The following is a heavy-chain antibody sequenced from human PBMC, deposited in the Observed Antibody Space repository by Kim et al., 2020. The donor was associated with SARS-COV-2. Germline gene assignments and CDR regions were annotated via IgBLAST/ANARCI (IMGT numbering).Heavy chain of an antibody. V-gene: IGHV1-18*01. D-gene: IGHD6-19*01. CDR1: GYTFISYG. CDR3: ARDFYGLGISDWYDVFDY. J-gene: IGHJ4*02. Sequence: ASVKVSCKASGYTFISYGISWVRQAPGQGLEWMGWISGNNGNTKYAQKLQGRVTMTTDTSTSTAYMELRSLRSDDTAVYYCARDFYGLGISDWYDVFDYWGQGTLVTVSS. CDR2: ISGNNGNT.